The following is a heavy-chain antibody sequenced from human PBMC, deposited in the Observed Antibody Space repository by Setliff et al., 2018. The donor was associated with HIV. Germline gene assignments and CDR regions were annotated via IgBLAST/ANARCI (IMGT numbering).Heavy chain of an antibody. D-gene: IGHD6-13*01. Sequence: ASVKVSCKASGYIFSSYGITWVRQAPGQGLEWMGWISAYSGNTNYAQKLQGRVTMTTDTSTNTASMELRRLRSNDTAVYYCVTSEPYNSSPFHWGQQTLVTVSS. CDR1: GYIFSSYG. V-gene: IGHV1-18*01. CDR2: ISAYSGNT. CDR3: VTSEPYNSSPFH. J-gene: IGHJ4*02.